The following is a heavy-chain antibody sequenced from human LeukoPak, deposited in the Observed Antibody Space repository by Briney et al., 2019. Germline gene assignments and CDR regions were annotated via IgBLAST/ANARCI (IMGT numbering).Heavy chain of an antibody. CDR3: AIYSNSAAGY. Sequence: SETLSLTCTVSGGSISRSSYHGGWIRQPPGKGLEWIGTIYYTGTTYYNPSLKSRVTISVDTSKNQFSLTLNSVTAADTAVYYCAIYSNSAAGYWGQGALVTVSS. CDR2: IYYTGTT. J-gene: IGHJ4*02. D-gene: IGHD6-6*01. CDR1: GGSISRSSYH. V-gene: IGHV4-39*01.